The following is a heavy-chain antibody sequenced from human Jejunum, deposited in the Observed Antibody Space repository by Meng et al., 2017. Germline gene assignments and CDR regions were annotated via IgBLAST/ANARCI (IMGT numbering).Heavy chain of an antibody. D-gene: IGHD1-26*01. CDR3: ARAKGAAGYPDDAFDI. J-gene: IGHJ3*02. V-gene: IGHV4-59*01. CDR2: IDYSGTP. Sequence: QGPLQASGPGLVKPSETLSPPCTVSGGSISSSSWSWLRQPPGKGLEWIGYIDYSGTPGYKSSLKSRLTILLDTSKNHFSLKLTSVSAADTALYYCARAKGAAGYPDDAFDIWGQGTVVTVSS. CDR1: GGSISSSS.